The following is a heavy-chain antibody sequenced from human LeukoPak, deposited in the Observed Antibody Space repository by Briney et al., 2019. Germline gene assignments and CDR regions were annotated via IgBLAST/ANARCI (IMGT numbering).Heavy chain of an antibody. J-gene: IGHJ4*02. CDR3: ARVSDTAMVANT. CDR1: GGSFGGYY. V-gene: IGHV4-34*01. CDR2: INDSGST. Sequence: SETLSLTCAVYGGSFGGYYWSWIRQPPGKGLEWIGEINDSGSTYYNPSLKSRVTISVDTSKNQFSLKLSSVTAADTAVYYCARVSDTAMVANTWGQGTLVTVSS. D-gene: IGHD5-18*01.